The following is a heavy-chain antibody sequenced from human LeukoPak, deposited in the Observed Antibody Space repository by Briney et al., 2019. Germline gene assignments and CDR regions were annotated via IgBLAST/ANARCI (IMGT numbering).Heavy chain of an antibody. CDR2: IRSKAYGGTT. V-gene: IGHV3-49*04. J-gene: IGHJ4*02. CDR1: GFSFGDYA. Sequence: GGSLRLSCTTSGFSFGDYAMSWVRQAPGKGLEWVGFIRSKAYGGTTEYAASVKGRFSISRDDSKSIAYVQMNSLKTEDTAVYYCTRGAFSSRYFDYWGQGTLVTVSS. D-gene: IGHD6-13*01. CDR3: TRGAFSSRYFDY.